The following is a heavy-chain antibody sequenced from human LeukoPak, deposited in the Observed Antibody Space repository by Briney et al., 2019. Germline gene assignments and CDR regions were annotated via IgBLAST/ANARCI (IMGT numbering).Heavy chain of an antibody. V-gene: IGHV3-69-1*01. CDR3: ARDADGASAFDY. CDR2: ITSGFTP. D-gene: IGHD6-13*01. Sequence: GGSLRLSCAASGLTFSNYAMSWFRQAPGKGLEWVSGITSGFTPHYADSVKGRLTISRDNAKNSLYLQMNSLRAEDTAVYYCARDADGASAFDYWGQGTLVTVSS. CDR1: GLTFSNYA. J-gene: IGHJ4*02.